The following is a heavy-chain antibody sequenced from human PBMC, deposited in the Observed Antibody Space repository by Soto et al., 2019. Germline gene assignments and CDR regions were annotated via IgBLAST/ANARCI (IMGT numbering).Heavy chain of an antibody. CDR1: GFTFSSYT. CDR3: AREDWNDGHYCGMGV. Sequence: QVQVVESGGGVVQPGRSLRLSCAASGFTFSSYTMYWVRQAPGKGLEGVAVIWHDGSNNSYVDSVKGRFTISRDNSKNTLYLQMNSLRAEDTAVYYCAREDWNDGHYCGMGVWGQGTTVTVSS. D-gene: IGHD1-1*01. CDR2: IWHDGSNN. J-gene: IGHJ6*02. V-gene: IGHV3-33*01.